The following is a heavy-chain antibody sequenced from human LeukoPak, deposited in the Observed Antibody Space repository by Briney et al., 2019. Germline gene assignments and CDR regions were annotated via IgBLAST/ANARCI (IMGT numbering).Heavy chain of an antibody. V-gene: IGHV3-21*01. CDR1: GFTFTSYS. CDR2: ISSSSSYI. Sequence: GSLRLSCAASGFTFTSYSMNLVRQAPGEGLEWVSSISSSSSYIYYADSVKGRFTISRDNAKNSMYLQMNSLRAEDTAVDYCARVGDGYNLGAFDIWGQGTMVTVSS. D-gene: IGHD5-24*01. CDR3: ARVGDGYNLGAFDI. J-gene: IGHJ3*02.